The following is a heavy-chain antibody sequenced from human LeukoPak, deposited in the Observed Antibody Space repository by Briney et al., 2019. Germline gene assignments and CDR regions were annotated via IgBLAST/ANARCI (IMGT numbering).Heavy chain of an antibody. CDR3: AREAPPAFDI. Sequence: GGSLRLSCAASGFTFSSSGMHRVRQAPGKGLEWVANIKQDGSEKYYVDSVKGRFTISRDNAKNSLYLQMNSLRAEDTAVYYCAREAPPAFDIWGQGTMVTVSS. V-gene: IGHV3-7*01. J-gene: IGHJ3*02. CDR2: IKQDGSEK. CDR1: GFTFSSSG.